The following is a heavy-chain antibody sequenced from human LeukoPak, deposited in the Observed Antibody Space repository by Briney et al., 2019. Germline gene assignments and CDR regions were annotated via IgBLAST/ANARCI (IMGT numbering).Heavy chain of an antibody. V-gene: IGHV4-30-4*01. CDR3: ARDLRGYSYGQIDY. J-gene: IGHJ4*02. CDR1: GGSISSGDYY. CDR2: IYYSGST. Sequence: PSETLSLTCTVSGGSISSGDYYWSWIRQPPGKGLEWIGYIYYSGSTYYNPSLKSRVTISVDTSKNQFSLKLSSVTAADTAVYYCARDLRGYSYGQIDYWGQGTLVTVSS. D-gene: IGHD5-18*01.